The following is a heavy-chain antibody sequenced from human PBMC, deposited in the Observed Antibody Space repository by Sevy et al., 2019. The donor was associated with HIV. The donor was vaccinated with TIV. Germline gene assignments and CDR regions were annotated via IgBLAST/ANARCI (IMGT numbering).Heavy chain of an antibody. CDR2: IRGKANGETI. J-gene: IGHJ6*02. V-gene: IGHV3-49*04. CDR3: TRATYYNDSGSYYGMDV. CDR1: GFNLGDYV. Sequence: GGSLRLSCRTSGFNLGDYVMIWVRQAPGKGLDWVGFIRGKANGETIEYAASLKGRFTISRDESKGMAYLKMNSLKIEDTARYYCTRATYYNDSGSYYGMDVWGQGTTVTVSS. D-gene: IGHD3-10*01.